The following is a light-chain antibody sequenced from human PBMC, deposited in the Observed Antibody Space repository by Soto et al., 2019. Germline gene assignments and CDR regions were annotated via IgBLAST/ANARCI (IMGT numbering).Light chain of an antibody. V-gene: IGKV1-39*01. CDR3: QQYDTIPPS. CDR2: TAS. J-gene: IGKJ2*03. CDR1: QSISFY. Sequence: DIQMTQSPSSLSASVGDRVTITCRASQSISFYLNWYRQKPGKAPKLLIYTASNVQSGVPSRISGSGSGTDFTLTISSLQPEDFATYYCQQYDTIPPSFGQGTKLDFK.